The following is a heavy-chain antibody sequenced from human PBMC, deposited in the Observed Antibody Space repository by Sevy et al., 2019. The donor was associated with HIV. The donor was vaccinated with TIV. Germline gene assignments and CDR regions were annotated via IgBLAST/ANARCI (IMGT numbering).Heavy chain of an antibody. D-gene: IGHD4-17*01. CDR3: ARDLPPSATTVPHFDC. CDR2: IKQDMSEK. J-gene: IGHJ4*02. V-gene: IGHV3-7*01. CDR1: GFTFSSYW. Sequence: GGSLRLSCAASGFTFSSYWMTWVRQAPGKGLEWVANIKQDMSEKYYADSVNGRFTISRDNARNSLYLQMSSLRAEDTAVYYCARDLPPSATTVPHFDCWGQGTLVTVSS.